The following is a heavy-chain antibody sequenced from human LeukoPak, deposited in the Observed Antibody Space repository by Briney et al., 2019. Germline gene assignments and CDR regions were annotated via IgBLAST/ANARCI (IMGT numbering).Heavy chain of an antibody. CDR2: ISAYNGNT. Sequence: ASVTVSCKASGGTFSSYAISWVRQAPGQGLEWMGWISAYNGNTNYAQKLQGRVTMTTDTSTSTAYMELRSLRSDDTAVYYCARDQDTSYYYYYGMDVWGQGTTVTVSS. CDR1: GGTFSSYA. D-gene: IGHD2-15*01. V-gene: IGHV1-18*01. J-gene: IGHJ6*02. CDR3: ARDQDTSYYYYYGMDV.